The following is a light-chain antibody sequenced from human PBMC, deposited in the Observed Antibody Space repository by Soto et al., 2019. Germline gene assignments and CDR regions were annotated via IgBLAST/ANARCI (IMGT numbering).Light chain of an antibody. CDR1: QSVLYSSNNENY. J-gene: IGKJ1*01. CDR2: WAS. Sequence: DIVMTQSPDSLAVSLGERATINCKSSQSVLYSSNNENYLAWYQQKPGQPPKLLIYWASTRESGVPDRFSGSGSGTDFPLTLSSLQAEDVAVFYCQQYYSTPWTFGQGTKVEIK. V-gene: IGKV4-1*01. CDR3: QQYYSTPWT.